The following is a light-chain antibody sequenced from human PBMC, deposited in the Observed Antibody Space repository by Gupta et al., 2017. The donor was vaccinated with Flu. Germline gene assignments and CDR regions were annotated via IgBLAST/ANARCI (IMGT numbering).Light chain of an antibody. CDR2: QDR. CDR3: QVWHSATV. Sequence: ASPGQTANITWSGDKLGDKYVCWYRQKPGQSPVLVMYQDRKRPSGIPERYSGSNSANTATLTISGTQAMDEADYYCQVWHSATVFGTGTKVTVL. V-gene: IGLV3-1*01. CDR1: KLGDKY. J-gene: IGLJ1*01.